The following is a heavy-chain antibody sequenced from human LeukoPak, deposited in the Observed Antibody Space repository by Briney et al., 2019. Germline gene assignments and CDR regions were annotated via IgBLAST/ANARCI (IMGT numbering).Heavy chain of an antibody. J-gene: IGHJ4*02. D-gene: IGHD3-22*01. CDR3: ASYDSSGYYHYFDY. CDR1: GGTFSSYA. Sequence: SVKVSCKASGGTFSSYAITWVRQAPGQGLEWMGRIIPILGIASYAQKFQGSATLTADKSTSTAYMELRSLRSEDTAVYYCASYDSSGYYHYFDYLGQGTLATVCS. CDR2: IIPILGIA. V-gene: IGHV1-69*04.